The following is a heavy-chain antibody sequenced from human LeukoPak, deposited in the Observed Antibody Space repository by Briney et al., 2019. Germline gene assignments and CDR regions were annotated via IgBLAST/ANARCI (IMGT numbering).Heavy chain of an antibody. CDR1: GFTFTTYW. D-gene: IGHD3-9*01. CDR2: IKYDGSTS. Sequence: LPGGSLRLSCEASGFTFTTYWIHWVRQGPGKGLVWVSRIKYDGSTSNYADSVKGRFTISRDNAKNTVYLQMNSLRAEDTGVFYCAREFITQPHFNWVLPVDYWGQGTLVTVSS. J-gene: IGHJ4*02. V-gene: IGHV3-74*01. CDR3: AREFITQPHFNWVLPVDY.